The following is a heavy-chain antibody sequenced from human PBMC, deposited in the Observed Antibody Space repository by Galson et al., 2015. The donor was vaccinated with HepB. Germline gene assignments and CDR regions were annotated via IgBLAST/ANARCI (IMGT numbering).Heavy chain of an antibody. Sequence: SLRLSCAASGFTFNTCAMHWVRQAPGKGLEWVAVISSDGSSKYSADSVKGRFTISRDDSKNTLYLQMNSLRADDTAVYYCARDPVDYGFWSGYSNYFDYWGQGTLVTVSS. D-gene: IGHD3-3*01. V-gene: IGHV3-30-3*01. CDR3: ARDPVDYGFWSGYSNYFDY. J-gene: IGHJ4*02. CDR1: GFTFNTCA. CDR2: ISSDGSSK.